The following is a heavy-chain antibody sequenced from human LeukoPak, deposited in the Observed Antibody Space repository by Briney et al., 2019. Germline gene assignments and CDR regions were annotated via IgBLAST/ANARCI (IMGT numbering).Heavy chain of an antibody. D-gene: IGHD6-19*01. CDR3: ARGSSGWYSVAY. J-gene: IGHJ4*02. CDR1: GYTFTSYY. V-gene: IGHV1-46*01. CDR2: ITPSGGST. Sequence: AASVKVSCTASGYTFTSYYMHWVRQAPGQGLEWMGIITPSGGSTSYAQKFQGRVTMTRDTSTSTVYMELSSLRSEDTAVYYCARGSSGWYSVAYWGQGTLVTVSS.